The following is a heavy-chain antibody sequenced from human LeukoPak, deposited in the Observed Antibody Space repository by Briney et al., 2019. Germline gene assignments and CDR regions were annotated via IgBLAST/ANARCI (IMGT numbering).Heavy chain of an antibody. CDR3: AAVFFSSTVPYFDH. CDR1: GFTFSSSA. J-gene: IGHJ4*02. Sequence: TSVKVSCKASGFTFSSSAIQWVRQVRGQRLEWIGWIVVGSGNTNYAQKFQDRVTITKDMSTMTAYMELSSLRSEGTALYYCAAVFFSSTVPYFDHWAQGTLATVSS. V-gene: IGHV1-58*02. D-gene: IGHD2-2*01. CDR2: IVVGSGNT.